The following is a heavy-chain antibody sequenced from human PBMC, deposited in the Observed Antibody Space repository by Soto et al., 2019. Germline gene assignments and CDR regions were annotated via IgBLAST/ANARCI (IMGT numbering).Heavy chain of an antibody. CDR3: TRVQNYYDSGSLSC. Sequence: EVQLVESGGGLVQPGGSLRLSCAGSGFTFSTYWMTWVRQAPGKGLEWVANIKQDGSETHYVDSVKGRFTISRDNAKNSLYLQMNSLRAEDTAVYYCTRVQNYYDSGSLSCWGQGTLVTVSS. J-gene: IGHJ4*02. CDR2: IKQDGSET. CDR1: GFTFSTYW. V-gene: IGHV3-7*01. D-gene: IGHD3-22*01.